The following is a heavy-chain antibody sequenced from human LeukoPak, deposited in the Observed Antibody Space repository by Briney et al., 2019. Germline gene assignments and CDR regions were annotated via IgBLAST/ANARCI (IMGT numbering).Heavy chain of an antibody. D-gene: IGHD3-10*01. V-gene: IGHV3-74*01. J-gene: IGHJ2*01. CDR1: GFTFSNYW. CDR2: INPDGGRI. CDR3: ARVGTGSWYFDL. Sequence: GRSLRLSCAASGFTFSNYWMHWVRQAPGKGLVWVSRINPDGGRIGYADSVQGRFTISRDNAKNTVYLQMNSLRAEDTAVYYCARVGTGSWYFDLWGRGTLVTFSS.